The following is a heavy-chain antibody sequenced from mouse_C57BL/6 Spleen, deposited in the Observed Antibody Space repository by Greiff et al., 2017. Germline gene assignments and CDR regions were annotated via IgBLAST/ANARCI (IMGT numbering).Heavy chain of an antibody. J-gene: IGHJ4*01. D-gene: IGHD1-2*01. CDR2: IRLKSDNYAT. CDR3: TGRLRGGDYAMDY. CDR1: GFTFSNYW. Sequence: EVHLVESGGGLVQPGGSMILSCVASGFTFSNYWMNWVRQSPEKGLEWVAQIRLKSDNYATHYAESVKGRFTISRDDSKSSVYLQMNNLRAEDTGIYYCTGRLRGGDYAMDYWGQGTSVTVSS. V-gene: IGHV6-3*01.